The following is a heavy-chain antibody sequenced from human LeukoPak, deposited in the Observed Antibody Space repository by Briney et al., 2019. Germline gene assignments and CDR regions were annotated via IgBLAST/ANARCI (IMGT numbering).Heavy chain of an antibody. CDR1: GFTLSTYW. CDR3: ARGLRFLEWLFPFDY. Sequence: QPGESLRLSCAASGFTLSTYWMSWVRQAPGKGLEWVANINRDGSGKYYVDSVRGRFTISRDNAKNSLYLQMNSLRAEDTAVYYCARGLRFLEWLFPFDYWGQGTLVTVSS. V-gene: IGHV3-7*02. CDR2: INRDGSGK. J-gene: IGHJ4*02. D-gene: IGHD3-3*01.